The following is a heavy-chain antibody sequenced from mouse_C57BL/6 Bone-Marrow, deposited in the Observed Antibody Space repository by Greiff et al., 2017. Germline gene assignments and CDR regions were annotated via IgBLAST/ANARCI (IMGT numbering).Heavy chain of an antibody. CDR3: ARYGGYDYDERPYFDY. V-gene: IGHV3-8*01. CDR1: GYSITSDY. CDR2: ISYSGST. J-gene: IGHJ2*01. Sequence: DVKLQESGPGLAKPSQTLSLTCSVTGYSITSDYWNWIRKFPGNKLEYMGYISYSGSTYYNPSLKSRISITRDTSKNQYYLQLNSVTTEDTATYYCARYGGYDYDERPYFDYWGQGTTLTVSS. D-gene: IGHD2-4*01.